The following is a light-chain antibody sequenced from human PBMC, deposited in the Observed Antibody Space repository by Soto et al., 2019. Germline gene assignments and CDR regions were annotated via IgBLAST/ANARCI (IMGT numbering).Light chain of an antibody. CDR2: EAS. V-gene: IGKV1-5*03. CDR3: QQYNGYWT. CDR1: QSISDS. J-gene: IGKJ1*01. Sequence: DIQMTQSPSTLSASVGDRVTITCRASQSISDSLAWYQQKPGKAPKLLIYEASTLKSGVPSRFRGSSSGTENTLTISSLQPDDFAIYYCQQYNGYWTFGQGTKVEIK.